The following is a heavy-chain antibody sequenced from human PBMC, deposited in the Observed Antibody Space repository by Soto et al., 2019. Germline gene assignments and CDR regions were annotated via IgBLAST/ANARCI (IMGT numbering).Heavy chain of an antibody. CDR1: GGTFSSYA. J-gene: IGHJ4*02. D-gene: IGHD6-13*01. CDR3: AMSSSWYVVDY. Sequence: HVQLVQSGAEVKKPGSSVKVSCKASGGTFSSYAISWVRQAPGQGLEWMGGIIPIFGTANYAQKFQGRVTITADESKSRAYMELSSVRSEDTAVYYCAMSSSWYVVDYWGQGTLVTVSS. V-gene: IGHV1-69*01. CDR2: IIPIFGTA.